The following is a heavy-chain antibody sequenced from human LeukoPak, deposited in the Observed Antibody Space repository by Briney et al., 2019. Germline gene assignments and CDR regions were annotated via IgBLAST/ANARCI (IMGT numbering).Heavy chain of an antibody. CDR1: GGTFSSYA. Sequence: SVKVSCKASGGTFSSYAISWVRQAPGQGLEWMGRIVPILGIANYAQKFQGRVTITADKSTSTAYMELSSLRSEDTAVYYCASLTYYYDSSSDYWGQGTLVTVSS. CDR3: ASLTYYYDSSSDY. D-gene: IGHD3-22*01. V-gene: IGHV1-69*04. J-gene: IGHJ4*02. CDR2: IVPILGIA.